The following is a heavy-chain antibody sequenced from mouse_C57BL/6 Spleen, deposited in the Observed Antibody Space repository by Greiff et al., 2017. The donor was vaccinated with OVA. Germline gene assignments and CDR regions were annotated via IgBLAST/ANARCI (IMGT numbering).Heavy chain of an antibody. Sequence: VKLLESGPELVKPGASVKISCKASGYAFSSSWMNWVKQRPGKGLEWIGRIYPGDGDTNYNGKFKGKATLTADKSSSTAYMQLSSLTSEDSAVYFCASSYYYGSSPGYWGQGTTLTVSS. V-gene: IGHV1-82*01. CDR1: GYAFSSSW. CDR2: IYPGDGDT. J-gene: IGHJ2*01. D-gene: IGHD1-1*01. CDR3: ASSYYYGSSPGY.